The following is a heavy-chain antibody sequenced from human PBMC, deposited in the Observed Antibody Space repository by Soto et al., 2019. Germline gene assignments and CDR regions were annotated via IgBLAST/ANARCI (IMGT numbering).Heavy chain of an antibody. CDR2: INAANGDT. V-gene: IGHV1-3*01. Sequence: ASVKVSCDASGYSYTSYCIHWVRQAPGQRLEWMGWINAANGDTKYSPKFQGRVTITRDTSASTAYMELSSLRSEDTAVYYCVRRHVSATGIDWFDPWGKATLVTVSS. CDR1: GYSYTSYC. D-gene: IGHD6-13*01. J-gene: IGHJ5*02. CDR3: VRRHVSATGIDWFDP.